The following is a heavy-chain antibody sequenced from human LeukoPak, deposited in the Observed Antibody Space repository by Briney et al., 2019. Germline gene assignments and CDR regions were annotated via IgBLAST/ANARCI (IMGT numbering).Heavy chain of an antibody. D-gene: IGHD1-26*01. CDR3: ARERAVGATTSWFDP. CDR1: GYTFTSYA. Sequence: GASVKVSCKASGYTFTSYAMHWVRQAPGQGLEWMGWINTGNGNTKYSQKFQGRVTFTKDTSASTASMELSSLRSEDTAMYYCARERAVGATTSWFDPWGQGTLVTVSS. J-gene: IGHJ5*02. V-gene: IGHV1-3*04. CDR2: INTGNGNT.